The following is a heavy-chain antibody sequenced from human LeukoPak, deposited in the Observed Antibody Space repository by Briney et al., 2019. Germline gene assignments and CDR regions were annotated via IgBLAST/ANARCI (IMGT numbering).Heavy chain of an antibody. CDR2: ISYDGSNK. D-gene: IGHD3-3*01. J-gene: IGHJ6*02. Sequence: GGSLRLSCAASGFTFSSYAMHWVRQAPGKGLEWVAVISYDGSNKYYADSVKGRFTISRDNSKNTLYLQMNSLRAEDTAVYYCASGSIFGVAIPSDYYYYGMDVWGQGTTVTVSS. CDR1: GFTFSSYA. CDR3: ASGSIFGVAIPSDYYYYGMDV. V-gene: IGHV3-30-3*01.